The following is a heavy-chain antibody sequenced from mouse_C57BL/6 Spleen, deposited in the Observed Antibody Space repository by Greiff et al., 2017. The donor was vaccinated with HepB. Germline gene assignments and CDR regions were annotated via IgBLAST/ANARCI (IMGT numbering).Heavy chain of an antibody. CDR3: ARRSLRKEYFDV. V-gene: IGHV1-69*01. CDR1: GYTFTSYW. Sequence: VQLQQPGAELVMPGASVKLSCKASGYTFTSYWMHWVKQRPGQGLEWIGEIDPSDSYTNYNQKFKGKSTLTVDKSSSTAYMQLSSLTSEDSAVYYCARRSLRKEYFDVWGTGTTGTVSS. D-gene: IGHD1-1*01. J-gene: IGHJ1*03. CDR2: IDPSDSYT.